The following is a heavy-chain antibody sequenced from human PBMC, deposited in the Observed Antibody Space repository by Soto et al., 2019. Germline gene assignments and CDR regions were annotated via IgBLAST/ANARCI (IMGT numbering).Heavy chain of an antibody. Sequence: QVQLVESGGGVVQPGRSLRLSCAASGFTFNNYGMHWARQAPGKGLEWVAAISYDGSDKYYADSVKGRLTISRDNSKNTVFLQMSSLRAEDTAVYYCAKDQARAASHGIDWGQGTMVTVSS. J-gene: IGHJ3*01. CDR2: ISYDGSDK. V-gene: IGHV3-30*18. CDR1: GFTFNNYG. CDR3: AKDQARAASHGID. D-gene: IGHD6-13*01.